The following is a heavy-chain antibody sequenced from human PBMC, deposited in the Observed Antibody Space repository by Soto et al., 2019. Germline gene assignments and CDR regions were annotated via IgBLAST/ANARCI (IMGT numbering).Heavy chain of an antibody. CDR2: IYYSGSI. CDR3: ARDWDWGSLGY. CDR1: GGSISSDY. Sequence: QAQLQESGPGLVKPSETLSLTCTVSGGSISSDYWSWIRQPPGKGLEWIGYIYYSGSINYNPSLESRVAISVDTSKNQCSLKLTSVTAADTAVYYCARDWDWGSLGYWGQGTLVTVSS. V-gene: IGHV4-59*12. D-gene: IGHD3-16*01. J-gene: IGHJ4*02.